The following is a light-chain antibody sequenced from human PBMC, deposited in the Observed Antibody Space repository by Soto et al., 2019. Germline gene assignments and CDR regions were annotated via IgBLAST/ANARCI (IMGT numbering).Light chain of an antibody. CDR3: QQYGGSPRT. Sequence: EIVLTQSPGTLSLSLGERATLSCRASQSVSSKLAWYQQKPCQAPRVLIYGASSRATGIPDRFGGSGSGTDFTLTISRLEPEDFAVYYCQQYGGSPRTFGQGTKLEI. CDR1: QSVSSK. J-gene: IGKJ2*01. V-gene: IGKV3-20*01. CDR2: GAS.